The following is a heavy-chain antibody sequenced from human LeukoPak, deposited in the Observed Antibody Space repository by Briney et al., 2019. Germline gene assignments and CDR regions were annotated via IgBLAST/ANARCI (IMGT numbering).Heavy chain of an antibody. CDR2: IYYSGST. Sequence: SETLSLTCTVSGGSISSGGYYWSRIRQHPGKGLEWIGYIYYSGSTNYNPSLKSRVTISVDTSKNQFSLKLSSVTAADTAVYYCARHGSDYYYGMDVWGQGTTVTVSS. J-gene: IGHJ6*02. CDR1: GGSISSGGYY. CDR3: ARHGSDYYYGMDV. V-gene: IGHV4-61*08.